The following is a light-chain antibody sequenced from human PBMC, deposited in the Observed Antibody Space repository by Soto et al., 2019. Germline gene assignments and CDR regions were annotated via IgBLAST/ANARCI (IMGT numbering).Light chain of an antibody. CDR2: GAS. Sequence: EIVLTQSPGTLSLSPGERATLSCRASPSVSGSNLAWYQQKPGQAPRLVIYGASSRATGIPDRFSGSGSGTDFTLTISRLEPEDFAVYYCQQYGSLPWTFGQGTKVEIK. CDR1: PSVSGSN. CDR3: QQYGSLPWT. V-gene: IGKV3-20*01. J-gene: IGKJ1*01.